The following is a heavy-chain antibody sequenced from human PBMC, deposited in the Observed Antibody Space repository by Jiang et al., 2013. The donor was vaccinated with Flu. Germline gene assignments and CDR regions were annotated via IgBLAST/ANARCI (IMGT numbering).Heavy chain of an antibody. V-gene: IGHV4-59*01. D-gene: IGHD4-17*01. Sequence: PGLVKPWETLSLNCTVSGGSITNYYWSWIRQPPGKELEWIGYITDSGTTSYNPSLRGRVTISADTSKNQFSLDLFPVTAADTAVYYCVTATSGGQRSYWYFDLWGRGALVTVSS. CDR2: ITDSGTT. CDR3: VTATSGGQRSYWYFDL. CDR1: GGSITNYY. J-gene: IGHJ2*01.